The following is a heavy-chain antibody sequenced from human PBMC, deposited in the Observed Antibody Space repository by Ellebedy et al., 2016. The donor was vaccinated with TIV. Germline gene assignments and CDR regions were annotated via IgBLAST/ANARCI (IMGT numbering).Heavy chain of an antibody. V-gene: IGHV3-7*03. D-gene: IGHD3-10*01. Sequence: PGGSLRLSCAASGFTFRSNWMSWVRQPPGKGLEWVAYIKQDGSEKYYVDSVKGRFTISRDNAKNSLYLQMNSLRAEDTAVYYCARGRSFNWGQGTLVTVSS. CDR3: ARGRSFN. J-gene: IGHJ4*02. CDR2: IKQDGSEK. CDR1: GFTFRSNW.